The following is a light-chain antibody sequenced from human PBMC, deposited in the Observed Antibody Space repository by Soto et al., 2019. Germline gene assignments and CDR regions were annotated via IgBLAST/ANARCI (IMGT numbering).Light chain of an antibody. CDR3: SSYTSSISLV. CDR2: DVT. J-gene: IGLJ2*01. V-gene: IGLV2-14*03. CDR1: SSDVGLYNY. Sequence: QSALTQPASVSGSPGQSITISCTGTSSDVGLYNYVSWYQQHPGKAPKLMIYDVTTRPSGVSDRFSGSKSGNTASLTISGLQAEDEADYYCSSYTSSISLVFGGGTKVTVL.